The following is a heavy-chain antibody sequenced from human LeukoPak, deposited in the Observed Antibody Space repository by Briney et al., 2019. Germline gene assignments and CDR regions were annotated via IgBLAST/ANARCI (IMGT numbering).Heavy chain of an antibody. CDR1: GGSISSYY. D-gene: IGHD3-10*01. V-gene: IGHV4-59*01. J-gene: IGHJ4*02. CDR2: IYYGGST. Sequence: SETLSLTCTVSGGSISSYYWSWIRQPPGKGLEWIGFIYYGGSTNYNPSLKSRVTISVDTSKNHFSLKLSSVTAADSAVYYCASGTLLDYWGQGTLVTVSS. CDR3: ASGTLLDY.